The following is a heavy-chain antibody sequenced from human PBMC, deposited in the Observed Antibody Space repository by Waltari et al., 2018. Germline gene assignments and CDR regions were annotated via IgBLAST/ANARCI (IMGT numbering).Heavy chain of an antibody. D-gene: IGHD3-16*01. CDR3: ARGGPNYAPDP. J-gene: IGHJ5*02. CDR2: INHSGST. V-gene: IGHV4-34*01. CDR1: GGSFRGYY. Sequence: QVQLQQWGAGLLKPSETLSLTCPVYGGSFRGYYWRWIRQTPGKGLEWIGEINHSGSTNYNPSLKSRVTISVDTSKNQFSLKLSSVTAADTAVYYCARGGPNYAPDPWGQGTLVTVSS.